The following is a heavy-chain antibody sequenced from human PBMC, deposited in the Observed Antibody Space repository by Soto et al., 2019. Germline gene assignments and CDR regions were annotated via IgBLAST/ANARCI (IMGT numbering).Heavy chain of an antibody. CDR3: ARGGFRRYSHGPSLGY. V-gene: IGHV1-8*01. Sequence: QVQLVQSGAEVKKPGASVKVSCKASGYTFTSYDINWVRQATGQGLEWMGWMNPNSGNTGYAQKFQGRVTMTRNTSIRTAYMELSSLRSEDTAVYYCARGGFRRYSHGPSLGYWGQGTLVTVSS. J-gene: IGHJ4*02. D-gene: IGHD5-18*01. CDR2: MNPNSGNT. CDR1: GYTFTSYD.